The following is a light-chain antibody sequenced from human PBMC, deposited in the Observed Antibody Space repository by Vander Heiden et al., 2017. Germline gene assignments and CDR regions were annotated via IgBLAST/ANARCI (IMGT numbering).Light chain of an antibody. CDR3: LQVKSYPLT. CDR1: QDISGL. V-gene: IGKV1-9*01. J-gene: IGKJ4*01. CDR2: AAS. Sequence: EIQLAPSPSFLSASVGDRVTITCRASQDISGLLAWFQQKPGKAPKFLIYAASTLESGVPSSFSGSGSVTEFTLTISSLQPEDFATYYCLQVKSYPLTFGGGTKVEIK.